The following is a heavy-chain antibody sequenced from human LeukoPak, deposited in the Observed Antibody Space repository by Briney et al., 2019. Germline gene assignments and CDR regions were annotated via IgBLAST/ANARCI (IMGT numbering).Heavy chain of an antibody. Sequence: GESLRISCKGFGYSFSTYWNGWVRQMPGKGLEWMGIIYPADSDTRYSASFQGQVTILADKSISTAYLQWSSLKASDTAMYYCARSIRDPDDGIDIWGQGTMVTVSS. J-gene: IGHJ3*02. V-gene: IGHV5-51*01. D-gene: IGHD3-9*01. CDR3: ARSIRDPDDGIDI. CDR2: IYPADSDT. CDR1: GYSFSTYW.